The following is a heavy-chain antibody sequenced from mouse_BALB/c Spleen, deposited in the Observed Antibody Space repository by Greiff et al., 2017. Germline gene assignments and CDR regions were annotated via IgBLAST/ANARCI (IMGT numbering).Heavy chain of an antibody. D-gene: IGHD2-1*01. V-gene: IGHV5-4*02. CDR2: ISDGGSYT. CDR1: GFTFSDYY. CDR3: ARDFLYGNWFAY. J-gene: IGHJ3*01. Sequence: EVHLVESGGGLVKPGGSLKLSCAASGFTFSDYYMYWVRQTPEKRLEWVATISDGGSYTYYPDSVKGRFTISRDNAKNNLYLQMSSLKSEDTAMYYCARDFLYGNWFAYWGQGTLVTVSA.